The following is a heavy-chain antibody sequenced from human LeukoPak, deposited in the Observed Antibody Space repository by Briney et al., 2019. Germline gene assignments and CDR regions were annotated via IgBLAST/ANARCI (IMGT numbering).Heavy chain of an antibody. Sequence: ASVKVSCKAFGYTFTSNYMHWVRQAPGQGPEWMGVISPSGGSTTYAQKFQGRVTLTRDMSTSTDYLELSSLRSEDTAVYYCATNLVVLFDYWGQGTLVTVSS. CDR2: ISPSGGST. V-gene: IGHV1-46*01. J-gene: IGHJ4*02. CDR1: GYTFTSNY. CDR3: ATNLVVLFDY. D-gene: IGHD3-22*01.